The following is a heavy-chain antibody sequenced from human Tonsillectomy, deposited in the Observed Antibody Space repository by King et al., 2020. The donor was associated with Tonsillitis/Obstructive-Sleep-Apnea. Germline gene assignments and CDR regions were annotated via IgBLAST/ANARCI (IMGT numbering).Heavy chain of an antibody. CDR3: EKARSDKIPAAMGY. CDR2: ISGSGGST. V-gene: IGHV3-23*04. Sequence: VQLVESGGGLVQSGGSLRLSCAASGFAFSSYALSWVRQAPGRGLEWVSGISGSGGSTYYADSVKGRFTVSRDNYKNTLYLQMNSLRAANTAVYDCEKARSDKIPAAMGYWGQGALVTVSS. J-gene: IGHJ4*02. CDR1: GFAFSSYA. D-gene: IGHD2-2*01.